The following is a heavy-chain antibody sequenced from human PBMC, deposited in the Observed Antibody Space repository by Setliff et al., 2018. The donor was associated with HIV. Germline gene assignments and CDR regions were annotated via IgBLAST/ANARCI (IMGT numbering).Heavy chain of an antibody. J-gene: IGHJ4*02. CDR1: GFTFSSHW. CDR3: ARCAAGPYCRNSFDF. Sequence: GESLKISCEASGFTFSSHWMSWVRQAPGKGLEWVANIGQDGSEKYYVDSVKGRFTISRDNAGNSLDLELNYLNDEDTAVYYCARCAAGPYCRNSFDFWGRGTLVTV. CDR2: IGQDGSEK. V-gene: IGHV3-7*03. D-gene: IGHD1-26*01.